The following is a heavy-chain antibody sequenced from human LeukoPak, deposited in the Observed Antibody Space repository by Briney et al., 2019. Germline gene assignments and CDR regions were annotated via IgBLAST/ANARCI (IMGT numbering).Heavy chain of an antibody. CDR1: GGSISSGGYS. D-gene: IGHD2-2*01. J-gene: IGHJ4*02. Sequence: PSETLSLTCAVSGGSISSGGYSWSWIRQPPGKGLEWIGYIYHSGSTYYNPSLKSRVTISVDRSKNQFSLKLSSVTAADTAVYYCARVNLYCSSTSCYPVYFDYWGRGTLVTVSS. CDR2: IYHSGST. CDR3: ARVNLYCSSTSCYPVYFDY. V-gene: IGHV4-30-2*01.